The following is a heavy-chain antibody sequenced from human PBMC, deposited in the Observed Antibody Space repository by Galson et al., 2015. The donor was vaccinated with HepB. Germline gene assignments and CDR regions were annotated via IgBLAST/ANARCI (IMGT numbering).Heavy chain of an antibody. J-gene: IGHJ4*02. Sequence: SVKVSCKVSGYTFTRYGITWVRQAPGQGLEWMGWISSYNGNTKYAQKFQGRVTMTTDTSTSTAYMELRTLRSDDTAVYYCALSRDGYTWGYWGQGTLVTVSS. D-gene: IGHD5-24*01. CDR2: ISSYNGNT. CDR3: ALSRDGYTWGY. CDR1: GYTFTRYG. V-gene: IGHV1-18*04.